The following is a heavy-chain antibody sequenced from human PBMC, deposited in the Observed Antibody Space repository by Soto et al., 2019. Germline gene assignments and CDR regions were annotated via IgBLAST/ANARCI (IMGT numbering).Heavy chain of an antibody. J-gene: IGHJ4*02. V-gene: IGHV3-23*01. CDR1: GFTFSSYA. CDR2: ISGSGGNT. D-gene: IGHD3-10*01. CDR3: AKDIARVPGVIITVGRFGF. Sequence: GGSLRLSCAASGFTFSSYAMSWVRQAPGKGLEWVSAISGSGGNTYYADSVKGRFTISRDNSKNILYLQMNGLRVEDPAVYYCAKDIARVPGVIITVGRFGFWGQGTPVTASS.